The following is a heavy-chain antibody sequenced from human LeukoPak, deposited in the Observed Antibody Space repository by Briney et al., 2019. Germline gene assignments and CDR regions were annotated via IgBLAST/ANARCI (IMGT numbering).Heavy chain of an antibody. CDR3: ARGLHYYGSGMIGNYYMDV. CDR1: GYTFTGYY. Sequence: ASVKVSCKASGYTFTGYYMHWVRRAPGQGLEWMGWINPNSGGTNYAQKFQGRVTMTRDTSINTAYMELSRLRSDDTAVYYCARGLHYYGSGMIGNYYMDVWGKGTTVTISS. CDR2: INPNSGGT. V-gene: IGHV1-2*02. J-gene: IGHJ6*03. D-gene: IGHD3-10*01.